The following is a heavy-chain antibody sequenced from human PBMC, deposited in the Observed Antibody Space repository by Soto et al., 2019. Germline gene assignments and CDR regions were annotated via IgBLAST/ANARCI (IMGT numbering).Heavy chain of an antibody. V-gene: IGHV1-69*13. CDR2: IIPIFGTA. Sequence: GASVKVSCKASGCTFSSYAISWVRQAPGQGLEWMGGIIPIFGTANYAQKFQGRVTITADESTSTAYMELSSLRSEDTAVYYCASPTSSGSYFDYWGQGTLVTVSS. J-gene: IGHJ4*02. CDR1: GCTFSSYA. D-gene: IGHD1-26*01. CDR3: ASPTSSGSYFDY.